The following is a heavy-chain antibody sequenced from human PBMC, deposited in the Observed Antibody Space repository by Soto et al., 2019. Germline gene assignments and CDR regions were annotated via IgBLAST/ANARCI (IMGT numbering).Heavy chain of an antibody. CDR3: GGTLVVNFLYY. CDR2: ISNYNGNT. J-gene: IGHJ4*02. V-gene: IGHV1-18*01. D-gene: IGHD2-15*01. Sequence: QVQLVQSGPEVKKPGASVKVSCKASGYSFSTYNISWVRQAPGQGLEWMGRISNYNGNTDYAQKFQGRLVMTTETSTTTAYMGLTGLTSDGAAVFFFGGTLVVNFLYYWGQGNLVSVSS. CDR1: GYSFSTYN.